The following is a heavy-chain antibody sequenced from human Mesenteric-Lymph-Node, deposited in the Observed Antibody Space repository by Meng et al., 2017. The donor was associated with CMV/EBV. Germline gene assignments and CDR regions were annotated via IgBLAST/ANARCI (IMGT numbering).Heavy chain of an antibody. J-gene: IGHJ6*02. Sequence: GESLKISCAASGFTFSSYWMHWVRQVPGKGLVWVSRINFDGSDTSYADSVKGRFTISRDNAKNTLNLQMNSLRAEDTAMYYCARDPTLVRGINITSPYGLGIWGQGTTVTVSS. D-gene: IGHD3-10*01. CDR1: GFTFSSYW. CDR3: ARDPTLVRGINITSPYGLGI. V-gene: IGHV3-74*01. CDR2: INFDGSDT.